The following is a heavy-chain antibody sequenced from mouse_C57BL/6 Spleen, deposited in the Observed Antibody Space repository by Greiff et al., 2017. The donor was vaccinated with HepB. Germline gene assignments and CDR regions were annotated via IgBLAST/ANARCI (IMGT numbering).Heavy chain of an antibody. CDR1: GYTFTSYG. J-gene: IGHJ2*01. CDR2: IYPRSGNT. Sequence: QVQLKESGAELARPGASVKLSCKASGYTFTSYGISWVKQRTGQGLEWIGEIYPRSGNTYYNEKFKGKATLTADKSSSTAYMELRSLTSEDSAVYFCAREGNDGYYDYWGQGTTLTVSS. D-gene: IGHD2-3*01. CDR3: AREGNDGYYDY. V-gene: IGHV1-81*01.